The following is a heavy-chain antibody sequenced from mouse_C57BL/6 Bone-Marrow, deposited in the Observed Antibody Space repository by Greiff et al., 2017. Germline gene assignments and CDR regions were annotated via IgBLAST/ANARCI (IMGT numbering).Heavy chain of an antibody. D-gene: IGHD2-4*01. V-gene: IGHV14-4*01. CDR3: THYDYDEAY. CDR1: GFNIKDDY. Sequence: VQLQQSGAELVRPGASVKLSCTASGFNIKDDYMHWVKQRPEQGLEWIGWIDPENGDTEYASKFQGKATITADTSSNTAYLQLSSLTSEDTAVYYCTHYDYDEAYWGQGTLVTVSA. CDR2: IDPENGDT. J-gene: IGHJ3*01.